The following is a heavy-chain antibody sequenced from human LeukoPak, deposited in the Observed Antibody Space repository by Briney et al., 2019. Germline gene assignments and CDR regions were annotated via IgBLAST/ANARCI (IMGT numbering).Heavy chain of an antibody. Sequence: PSETLSLTCSVSGGSISSYYWSWIRQPPGKGLEWLAFIYTDGSTNYNPSLKSRVTISVDTSKNQFSLKLSSVTAADTAVYYCARHDYSNNGVFDYWGQGTLVTVSS. CDR1: GGSISSYY. V-gene: IGHV4-4*09. CDR3: ARHDYSNNGVFDY. D-gene: IGHD4-11*01. J-gene: IGHJ4*02. CDR2: IYTDGST.